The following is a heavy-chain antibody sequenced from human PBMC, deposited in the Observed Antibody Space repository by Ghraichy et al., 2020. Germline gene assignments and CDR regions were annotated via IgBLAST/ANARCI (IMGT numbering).Heavy chain of an antibody. CDR3: ARVNTGYTSIY. V-gene: IGHV4-39*07. CDR2: IYYSGST. J-gene: IGHJ4*02. Sequence: SQTLSLTCTVSGGSISSSHYYWGWIRQPPGKGLEWIGAIYYSGSTSYNPSLKSRVTISVDASKNQFSLKLSSVTAADTAVYYCARVNTGYTSIYWGQGTLVTVSS. CDR1: GGSISSSHYY. D-gene: IGHD2-2*02.